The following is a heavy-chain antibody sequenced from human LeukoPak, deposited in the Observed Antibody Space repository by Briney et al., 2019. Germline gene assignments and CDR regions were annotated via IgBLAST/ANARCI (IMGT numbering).Heavy chain of an antibody. J-gene: IGHJ4*02. CDR1: GYTFSSFG. Sequence: GASVKVSCKASGYTFSSFGISWVRQAPGQGLEWMGWFNAYKGNTDYAEKFQGRVTMTTDTSTSVAYMELRSLRSDDTAVYYCARCLGTNCNNFDSWGQGTLVTVSS. D-gene: IGHD2-2*02. CDR2: FNAYKGNT. CDR3: ARCLGTNCNNFDS. V-gene: IGHV1-18*01.